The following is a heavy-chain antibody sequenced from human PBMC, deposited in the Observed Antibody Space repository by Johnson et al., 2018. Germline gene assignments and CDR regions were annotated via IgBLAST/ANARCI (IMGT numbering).Heavy chain of an antibody. J-gene: IGHJ6*02. CDR3: AREGDGGFLVVPMDV. CDR1: GFTFSSYG. V-gene: IGHV3-30*03. CDR2: ISYDGSNK. Sequence: QVQLVQSGGGVVQPGRSLRLSCAASGFTFSSYGMHWVRQAPGKGLEWVAVISYDGSNKYYADSVKGRFTISRDNSKNTLYLQMNSLGAEDTAVYYCAREGDGGFLVVPMDVWGQGTTVTVSS. D-gene: IGHD3-3*01.